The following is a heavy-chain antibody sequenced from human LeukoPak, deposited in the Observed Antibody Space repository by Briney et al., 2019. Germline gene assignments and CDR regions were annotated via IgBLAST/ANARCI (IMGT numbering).Heavy chain of an antibody. V-gene: IGHV3-66*02. CDR1: GFTVSSNY. CDR2: IYSGGGT. D-gene: IGHD3-22*01. J-gene: IGHJ5*02. Sequence: GGSLRLSCAASGFTVSSNYMSWVRQAPGKGLEWVSVIYSGGGTYYADSVKGRFTISRDNSKNTLYLQMNSLRAEDTAVYYCARLSGYYQNWFDPWGQGTLVTVSS. CDR3: ARLSGYYQNWFDP.